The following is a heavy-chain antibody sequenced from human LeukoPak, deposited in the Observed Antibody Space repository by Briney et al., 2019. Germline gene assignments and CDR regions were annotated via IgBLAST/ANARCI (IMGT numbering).Heavy chain of an antibody. J-gene: IGHJ4*02. V-gene: IGHV3-7*01. CDR1: GFTFSSYW. CDR2: IKQDGSEK. Sequence: GGSLRLSCAASGFTFSSYWMSWVRQAPGKGLEWVANIKQDGSEKYYVDSVKGRFTISRDNAKNTLYLQMNSLRAEDTAVYYCASTCSSTSCYGIETDYWGQGTLVTVSS. D-gene: IGHD2-2*01. CDR3: ASTCSSTSCYGIETDY.